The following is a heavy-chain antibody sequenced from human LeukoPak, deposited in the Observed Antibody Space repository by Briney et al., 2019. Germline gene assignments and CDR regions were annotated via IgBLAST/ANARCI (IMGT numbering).Heavy chain of an antibody. V-gene: IGHV4-61*02. CDR2: IYTSRIT. D-gene: IGHD3-22*01. CDR1: GCSVSSVSSY. Sequence: SETLSLTCTASGCSVSSVSSYWVWVRQPAGKGLEWVVRIYTSRITDYNPTLNSRVTISLHTSKNQFSLNLTSVPAADTAVYYCASLKNYYDSSGYLVTDAFDIWGQGTMVTVSS. CDR3: ASLKNYYDSSGYLVTDAFDI. J-gene: IGHJ3*02.